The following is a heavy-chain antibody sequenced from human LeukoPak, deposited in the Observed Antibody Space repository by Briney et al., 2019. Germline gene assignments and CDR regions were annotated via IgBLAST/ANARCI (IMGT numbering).Heavy chain of an antibody. J-gene: IGHJ3*02. CDR3: ARGYDTSDYPGFAM. CDR1: GGSISSGGYS. D-gene: IGHD3-22*01. CDR2: IHYSGST. V-gene: IGHV4-61*08. Sequence: SETLSLTCAVSGGSISSGGYSWSWIRQPPGKGLEWIGYIHYSGSTNYNPSFKSRVTISVDRSKNQFSLKLSSVTAADTALYYCARGYDTSDYPGFAMWGQGTMVTVSS.